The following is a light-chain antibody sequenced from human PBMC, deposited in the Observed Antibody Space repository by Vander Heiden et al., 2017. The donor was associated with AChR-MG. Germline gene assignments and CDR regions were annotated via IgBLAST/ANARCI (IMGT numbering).Light chain of an antibody. CDR1: NIGSKS. Sequence: SYVLTQPPTVSVAPGKTARITCGGNNIGSKSVHWYQQKPGQAPVLLIYYDSDRPSGIPERFSGSNSGNTATLTISRVEAGDEADYYCQVWDSSSNHPWVFGGGTKLTVL. CDR3: QVWDSSSNHPWV. V-gene: IGLV3-21*04. CDR2: YDS. J-gene: IGLJ3*02.